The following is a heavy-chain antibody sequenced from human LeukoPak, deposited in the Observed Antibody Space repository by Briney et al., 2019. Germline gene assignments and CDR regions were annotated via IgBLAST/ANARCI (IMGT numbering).Heavy chain of an antibody. CDR3: ARDYYYDSSGYYFPPGYYYYYYMDV. J-gene: IGHJ6*03. CDR1: GGSISSYY. CDR2: IDYSGST. Sequence: SETLSLTCTVSGGSISSYYWSWIRQPPGQGLEWIGYIDYSGSTNYNPSLKSRVTMSVDTSKNQFSLKLSSVTAADTAVYYCARDYYYDSSGYYFPPGYYYYYYMDVWGKGTTVTVSS. D-gene: IGHD3-22*01. V-gene: IGHV4-59*12.